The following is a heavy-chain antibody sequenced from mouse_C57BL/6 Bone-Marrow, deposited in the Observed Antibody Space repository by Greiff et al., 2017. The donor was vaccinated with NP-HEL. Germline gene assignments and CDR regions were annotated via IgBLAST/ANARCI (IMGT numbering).Heavy chain of an antibody. CDR3: ARQLYAMDY. V-gene: IGHV5-6*01. CDR1: GFTFSSYG. Sequence: VQLQQSGGDLVKPGGSLKLSCAASGFTFSSYGMSWVRQTPDKRLEWVATISSGGSYTYYPDSVKGRFTIYRDNAKNTLYLQMSSLKSEDTAMYYCARQLYAMDYWGQGTSVTVSS. CDR2: ISSGGSYT. J-gene: IGHJ4*01.